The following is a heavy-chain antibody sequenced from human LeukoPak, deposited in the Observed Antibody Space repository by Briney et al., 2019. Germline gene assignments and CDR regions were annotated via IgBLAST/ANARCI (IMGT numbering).Heavy chain of an antibody. V-gene: IGHV3-64*01. CDR1: GFTFSSYA. Sequence: GGSLRLSCAASGFTFSSYAMHWVRQAPGKGLEYVSAISSNGGSTYYANSVRGRFTISRDNSKNTLYLQMGRLRAEDMAVYYCARVLLRESAFDIWGQGTMVTVSS. CDR3: ARVLLRESAFDI. CDR2: ISSNGGST. J-gene: IGHJ3*02.